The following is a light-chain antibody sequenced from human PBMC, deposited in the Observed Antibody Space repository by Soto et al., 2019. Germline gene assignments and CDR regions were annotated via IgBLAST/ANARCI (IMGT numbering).Light chain of an antibody. V-gene: IGKV3-20*01. CDR2: GAS. CDR3: QKYGSSPT. J-gene: IGKJ1*01. Sequence: EIGLTQSPGTLSLSPGERATLSCRASQSVSSSYLAWYQQKPGQAPRLLIYGASSRATGIPDRFSGSGSGTDFTLTISRLEPQDFAVYYCQKYGSSPTFGPGTKVDIK. CDR1: QSVSSSY.